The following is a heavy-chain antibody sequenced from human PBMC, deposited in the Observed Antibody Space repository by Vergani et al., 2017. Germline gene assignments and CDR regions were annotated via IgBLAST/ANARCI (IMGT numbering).Heavy chain of an antibody. CDR1: GFTFSSYS. Sequence: EVQLVESGGGLVKPGGSLRLSCAASGFTFSSYSMNWVRQAPGKGLEWVSSISSSSSYIYYADSVKGRFTISRDNAKNSLYLQMNSLRSEDTAVYYCATDWALPTRGSIAEKVGAFDIWGQGTMVTVSS. V-gene: IGHV3-21*04. CDR3: ATDWALPTRGSIAEKVGAFDI. D-gene: IGHD6-6*01. J-gene: IGHJ3*02. CDR2: ISSSSSYI.